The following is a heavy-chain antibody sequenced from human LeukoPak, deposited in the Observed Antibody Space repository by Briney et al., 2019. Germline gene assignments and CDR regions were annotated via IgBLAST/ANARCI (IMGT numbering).Heavy chain of an antibody. D-gene: IGHD1-26*01. V-gene: IGHV3-23*01. CDR3: AKDRGSYYDNWFDP. CDR1: GFTFSSYA. Sequence: GGSLRLSCAASGFTFSSYAMSWVRQAPGKGLEWVSAISGSGGSTYYADSVKGRFTISRDNSENTLYLQMNSLRAEDTAVYYCAKDRGSYYDNWFDPWGQGTLVTVSS. J-gene: IGHJ5*02. CDR2: ISGSGGST.